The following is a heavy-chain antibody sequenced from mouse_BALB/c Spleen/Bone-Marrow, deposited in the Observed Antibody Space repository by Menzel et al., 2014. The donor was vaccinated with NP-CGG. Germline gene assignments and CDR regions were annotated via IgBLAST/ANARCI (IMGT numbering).Heavy chain of an antibody. CDR3: ARHRYYFDY. CDR2: ISSGGGST. Sequence: EVKLVESGGGLVKPGGSLKLSCAASGFAFSSYDMSWVRQTPEKRLEWVAYISSGGGSTYYPGTVKGRFTISRDNAKNTLYLQMSSLKSEDTAMYYCARHRYYFDYWGQGTTLTVSS. J-gene: IGHJ2*01. V-gene: IGHV5-12-1*01. CDR1: GFAFSSYD.